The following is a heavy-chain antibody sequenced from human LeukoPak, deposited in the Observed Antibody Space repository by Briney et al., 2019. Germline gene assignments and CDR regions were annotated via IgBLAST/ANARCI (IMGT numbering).Heavy chain of an antibody. V-gene: IGHV3-21*01. D-gene: IGHD3-16*01. Sequence: GRSLRLSCAPSGFTSSDYTMNWIRRAPGKRLEWVSSISSNTDYIYYIDSVKGRFTITRDDAKNSVYLQMTSLRAEDTALYYCVRGRRGRDYWGQGTLVIVSS. J-gene: IGHJ4*02. CDR1: GFTSSDYT. CDR2: ISSNTDYI. CDR3: VRGRRGRDY.